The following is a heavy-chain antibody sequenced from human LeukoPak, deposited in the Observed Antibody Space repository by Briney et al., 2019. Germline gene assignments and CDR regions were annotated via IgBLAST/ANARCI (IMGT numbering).Heavy chain of an antibody. Sequence: GGSLRLSCAASGFTFSSYAMSWVRQAPGKGLEWVSAISGGSGGNTYYADSVKGRFTISRDNSKNTVYLQMNSLRAEDTAVYYCAKDSPAVVVPTYWGQGTLVTVSS. V-gene: IGHV3-23*01. CDR1: GFTFSSYA. D-gene: IGHD2-2*01. CDR3: AKDSPAVVVPTY. CDR2: ISGGSGGNT. J-gene: IGHJ4*02.